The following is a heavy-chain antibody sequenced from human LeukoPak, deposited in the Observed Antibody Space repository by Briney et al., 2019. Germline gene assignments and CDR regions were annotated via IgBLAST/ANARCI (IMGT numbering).Heavy chain of an antibody. CDR2: ISYTGTYI. D-gene: IGHD1-26*01. CDR1: GFTFSSYA. V-gene: IGHV3-21*04. Sequence: GGSLRLSCAASGFTFSSYAMSWVRQAPGKGLEWVSSISYTGTYIYYADSVKGRFTISRDNAQISLYLQMNSLRAEDTAVYYCVRDRGSYRPIGYWGQGTLVTVSS. CDR3: VRDRGSYRPIGY. J-gene: IGHJ4*02.